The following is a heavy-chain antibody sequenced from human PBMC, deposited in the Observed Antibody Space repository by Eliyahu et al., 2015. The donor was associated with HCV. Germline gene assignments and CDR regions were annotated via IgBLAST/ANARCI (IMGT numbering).Heavy chain of an antibody. J-gene: IGHJ5*02. CDR2: ISSSGSTI. V-gene: IGHV3-11*01. CDR3: ARGRSGYEINNWFDP. D-gene: IGHD5-12*01. CDR1: GFTXXDYY. Sequence: QVQLVESGGGLVKPGGSLRLSXAXXGFTXXDYYMSWXRQAPGKGLXWVSYISSSGSTIYYADSVKGRFTISRDNAKNSLYLQMNSLRAEDTAVYYCARGRSGYEINNWFDPWGQGTLVTVSS.